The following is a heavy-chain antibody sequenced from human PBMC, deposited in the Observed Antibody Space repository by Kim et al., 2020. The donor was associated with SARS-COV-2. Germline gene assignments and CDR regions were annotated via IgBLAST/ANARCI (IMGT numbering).Heavy chain of an antibody. D-gene: IGHD3-10*01. CDR1: GYTFTSYA. J-gene: IGHJ6*02. Sequence: ASVKVSCKASGYTFTSYAMHWVRQAPGQRLEWMGWINAGNGNTKYSQKFQGRVTITRDTSASTAYMELSSLRSEDTAVYYCAREAILWFGEFYGMDVWAKGPRSPSP. CDR3: AREAILWFGEFYGMDV. V-gene: IGHV1-3*01. CDR2: INAGNGNT.